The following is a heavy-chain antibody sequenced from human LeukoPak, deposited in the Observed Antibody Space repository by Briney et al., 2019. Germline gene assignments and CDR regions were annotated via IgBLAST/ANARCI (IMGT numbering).Heavy chain of an antibody. CDR2: IWYDGSNE. J-gene: IGHJ3*01. CDR1: GFSFSNSG. V-gene: IGHV3-33*01. CDR3: AREISMFVNAFDL. Sequence: TGRSLRLSCAASGFSFSNSGMHWVRQAPGKGLEWVAVIWYDGSNEYYADAVKGRFTISRDNSKNTVHLQMNSLRVEDTSVYYCAREISMFVNAFDLWGQGTLVTVTS. D-gene: IGHD3-10*02.